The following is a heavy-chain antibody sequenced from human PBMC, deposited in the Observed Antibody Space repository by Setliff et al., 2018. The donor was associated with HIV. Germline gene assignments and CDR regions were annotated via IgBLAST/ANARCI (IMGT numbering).Heavy chain of an antibody. CDR1: GGSISSGSYY. D-gene: IGHD3-22*01. J-gene: IGHJ4*02. V-gene: IGHV4-61*02. Sequence: SETLSLTCTVSGGSISSGSYYWSWIRQPAGKGLEWIGRIYTSGSTNYNPSLKGRVTISIDKSRNQFSLKLSSVTAADTAVYYCARATYYYDSSGYYYKSYYFDYWGQGTLVTVSS. CDR2: IYTSGST. CDR3: ARATYYYDSSGYYYKSYYFDY.